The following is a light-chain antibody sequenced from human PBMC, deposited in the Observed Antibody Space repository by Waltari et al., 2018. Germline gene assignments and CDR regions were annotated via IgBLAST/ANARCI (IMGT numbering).Light chain of an antibody. CDR1: QSISGW. J-gene: IGKJ1*01. V-gene: IGKV1-5*03. CDR2: KAS. CDR3: QQYTTYWT. Sequence: DIQMTQFPSTLSASVGDRVTITCRASQSISGWLAWYQQKPGKAPKLLIYKASTLEGGVPSRFSGSGSGTEFTLTISSLQPDDFATYYCQQYTTYWTCGQGTKVEIK.